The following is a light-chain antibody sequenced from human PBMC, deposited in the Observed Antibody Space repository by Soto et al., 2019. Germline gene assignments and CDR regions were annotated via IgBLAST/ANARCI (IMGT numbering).Light chain of an antibody. CDR1: QGVSSY. Sequence: EIVLTQSPATLSLSPGERATLSCRASQGVSSYLAWYQQKPGQAPRLLIYDAANRATGIPARFSGSGPGTDFTLTISRLEPEDFAVYYCQQRSNWLFTFGPGTKVDIK. V-gene: IGKV3D-11*01. CDR2: DAA. CDR3: QQRSNWLFT. J-gene: IGKJ3*01.